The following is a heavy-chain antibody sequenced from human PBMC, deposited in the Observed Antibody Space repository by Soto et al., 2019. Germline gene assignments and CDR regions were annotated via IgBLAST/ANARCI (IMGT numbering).Heavy chain of an antibody. Sequence: EVQLLESGGGLVQPGGSLRLSCAASGFTFSSYAMSWVRQAPGKGLEWVSAISSSGGSTYYADSVKGRFTISRDNSKNTLYLQMNSLRAEYTAVYYCAKAGGVKPAAGDYYYYYMDVWGKGTTVTVSS. CDR1: GFTFSSYA. CDR2: ISSSGGST. CDR3: AKAGGVKPAAGDYYYYYMDV. V-gene: IGHV3-23*01. D-gene: IGHD6-25*01. J-gene: IGHJ6*03.